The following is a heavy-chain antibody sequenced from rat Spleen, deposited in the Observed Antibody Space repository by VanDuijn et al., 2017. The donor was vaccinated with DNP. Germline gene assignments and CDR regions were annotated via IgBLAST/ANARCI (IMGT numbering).Heavy chain of an antibody. Sequence: EVQLVESGGGLVQPGRSMKLSCAASGFTFSSFPMAWVRQAPTRGLEWVASISTGGGNTYYRDSVKGRFTISRDNAKSTLYLQMDSLRSEDTATYYCATGVHGGYEDWFAYWGQGTLVTVSS. CDR2: ISTGGGNT. V-gene: IGHV5-46*01. CDR1: GFTFSSFP. CDR3: ATGVHGGYEDWFAY. J-gene: IGHJ3*01. D-gene: IGHD1-11*01.